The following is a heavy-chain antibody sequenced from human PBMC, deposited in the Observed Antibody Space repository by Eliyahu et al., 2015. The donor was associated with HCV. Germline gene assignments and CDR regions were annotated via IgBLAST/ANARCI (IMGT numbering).Heavy chain of an antibody. D-gene: IGHD3-16*01. CDR2: IFYSGRT. V-gene: IGHV4-59*01. J-gene: IGHJ5*01. Sequence: QVQLQESGPGLVKPSETLSLTCTVSDGSITSYYWNWIRQSPGKGLGWIAYIFYSGRTRYHPSLQSRVTMSVDTSKSQVSLKLNSVTAADTAVYYCAAGRGGYFLDSWGQGTLVTVSS. CDR3: AAGRGGYFLDS. CDR1: DGSITSYY.